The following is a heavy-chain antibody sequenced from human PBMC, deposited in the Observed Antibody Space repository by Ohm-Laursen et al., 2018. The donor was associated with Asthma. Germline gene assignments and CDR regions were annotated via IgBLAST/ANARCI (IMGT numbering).Heavy chain of an antibody. D-gene: IGHD6-19*01. V-gene: IGHV4-59*08. Sequence: TLSLTCTVSGGSISSYYWSWIRQPPGKGLEWIGYIYYSGSTNYNPSLKSRVTISVDTSKNQFSLKLSSVTAADTAVYYCARVGSGWYTDYWGQGTLVTVSS. CDR3: ARVGSGWYTDY. CDR1: GGSISSYY. J-gene: IGHJ4*02. CDR2: IYYSGST.